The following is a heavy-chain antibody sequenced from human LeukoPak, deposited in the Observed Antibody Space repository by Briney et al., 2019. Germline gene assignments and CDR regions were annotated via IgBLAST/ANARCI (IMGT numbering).Heavy chain of an antibody. CDR2: ISWNSGDI. Sequence: GGSLRLSCAASGFNFDGYAMHWVRQAPGKGLEWVSGISWNSGDIGYADSVKGRFTISEDNAKNGLYLQMNSLRPEDTALYYCVKVSRWRYEPLDIWGQGTMVTVSS. CDR3: VKVSRWRYEPLDI. J-gene: IGHJ3*02. CDR1: GFNFDGYA. V-gene: IGHV3-9*01. D-gene: IGHD2-2*01.